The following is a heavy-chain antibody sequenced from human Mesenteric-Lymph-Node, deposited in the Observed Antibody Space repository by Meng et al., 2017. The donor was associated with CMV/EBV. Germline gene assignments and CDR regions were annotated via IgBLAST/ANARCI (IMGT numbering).Heavy chain of an antibody. Sequence: TVSADSVKGRFTIARDNSKNTVYLQLNSLRAEDTAVYFCSKAGGDFWSTYRFSGMDVWGQGTSVIVSSGMHGQFSTYHFSGMDVWGQGTSVTVSS. CDR2: T. J-gene: IGHJ6*02. V-gene: IGHV3-53*01. D-gene: IGHD3-3*01. CDR3: SKAGGDFWSTYRFSGMDVWGQGTSVIVSSGMHGQFSTYHFSGMDV.